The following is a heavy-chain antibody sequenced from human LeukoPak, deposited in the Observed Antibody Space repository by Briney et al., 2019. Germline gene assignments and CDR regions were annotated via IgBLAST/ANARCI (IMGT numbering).Heavy chain of an antibody. V-gene: IGHV3-30-3*01. Sequence: GGSLRLSCAVSGFTFNIYSMHWVRQAPGKGLERVTLVSHDGNNKYYSDSVKGRFTISRDNSKNTLYVQMNSLRPEDTAIYYCARDDDHDYGGNSYFDYWGQGTLVTVSS. CDR2: VSHDGNNK. CDR3: ARDDDHDYGGNSYFDY. J-gene: IGHJ4*02. D-gene: IGHD4-23*01. CDR1: GFTFNIYS.